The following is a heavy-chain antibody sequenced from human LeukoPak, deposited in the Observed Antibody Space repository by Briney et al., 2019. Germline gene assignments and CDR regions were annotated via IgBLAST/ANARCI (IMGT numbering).Heavy chain of an antibody. CDR1: GFTFSNYD. CDR3: AKVPLIAAPKHFDY. V-gene: IGHV3-13*01. CDR2: IGTAGDI. Sequence: GGSLRLSCAASGFTFSNYDMHWVRQATGKGLEWVSGIGTAGDIYYPGSVKGRFTISRDNSKNTLYLQMNRLRAEDTAVYYCAKVPLIAAPKHFDYWGQGTLVTVSS. D-gene: IGHD6-13*01. J-gene: IGHJ4*02.